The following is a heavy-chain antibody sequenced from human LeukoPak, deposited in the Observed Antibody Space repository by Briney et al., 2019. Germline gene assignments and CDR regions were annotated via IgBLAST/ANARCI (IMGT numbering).Heavy chain of an antibody. CDR2: INHSGST. J-gene: IGHJ5*02. D-gene: IGHD3-16*02. V-gene: IGHV4-34*01. CDR3: ARAPYDYVWGSYRLNWFDP. Sequence: PSETLSLTCAVYGGSFSGYYWSWIRQPPGKGLEWIGEINHSGSTNYNPSLKSRVTISVDTSKNQFSLKLSSVTAAGTAVYYCARAPYDYVWGSYRLNWFDPWGQGTLVTVSS. CDR1: GGSFSGYY.